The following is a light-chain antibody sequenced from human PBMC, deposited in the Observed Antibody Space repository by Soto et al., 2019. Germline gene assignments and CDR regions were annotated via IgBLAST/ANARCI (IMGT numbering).Light chain of an antibody. CDR3: QHYKSYPWT. CDR1: QSIDSW. V-gene: IGKV1-5*03. CDR2: KAS. Sequence: DIQMSHSPSTLSGSIRDRVTITCRASQSIDSWLAWYQQKPGKAPKFLMYKASNLESGVPSRFSGSGSETEFTLTISSLQPDDFAIYYCQHYKSYPWTFGQGTKVDIK. J-gene: IGKJ1*01.